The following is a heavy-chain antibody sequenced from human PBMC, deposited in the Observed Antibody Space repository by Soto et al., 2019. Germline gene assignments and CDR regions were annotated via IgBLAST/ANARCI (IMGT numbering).Heavy chain of an antibody. CDR3: AALGVNFDH. J-gene: IGHJ4*02. D-gene: IGHD2-8*01. V-gene: IGHV1-58*01. CDR1: GFTFTSSA. CDR2: IGVGSGNR. Sequence: SVKVSFKASGFTFTSSAVQWVRQARGQRLEWIGWIGVGSGNRHYAQKFQERVTITRDMSTNTAYMELSSLRSEDTAVYYCAALGVNFDHWGQGTLVTVSS.